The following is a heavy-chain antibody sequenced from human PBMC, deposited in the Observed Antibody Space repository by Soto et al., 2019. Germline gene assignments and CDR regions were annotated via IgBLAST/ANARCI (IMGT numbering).Heavy chain of an antibody. V-gene: IGHV4-31*03. D-gene: IGHD5-18*01. J-gene: IGHJ4*02. CDR2: IYYSEST. CDR1: GGSISSGGYY. Sequence: QVPLQESGPGLVKPSQTLSLTCTVSGGSISSGGYYWSWIRQHPGKDMEWIGYIYYSESTYYNPSLKSRVTMAVDRSKNQFYLKLSSVTAADTAGYYCARLTRVDTAMVDYYFDYWGQGTLVTVSS. CDR3: ARLTRVDTAMVDYYFDY.